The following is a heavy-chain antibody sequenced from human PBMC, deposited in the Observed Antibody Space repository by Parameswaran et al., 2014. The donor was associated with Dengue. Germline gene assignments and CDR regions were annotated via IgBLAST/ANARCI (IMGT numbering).Heavy chain of an antibody. J-gene: IGHJ4*02. CDR2: IKQDGSEK. V-gene: IGHV3-7*03. CDR3: ARAPRQYKDFDY. D-gene: IGHD1-1*01. Sequence: WIRQPPGKGLEWVANIKQDGSEKYYVDSVKGRFTISRDNAKNSLYLQMNSLRAEDTAVYYCARAPRQYKDFDYWGQGTLVTVSS.